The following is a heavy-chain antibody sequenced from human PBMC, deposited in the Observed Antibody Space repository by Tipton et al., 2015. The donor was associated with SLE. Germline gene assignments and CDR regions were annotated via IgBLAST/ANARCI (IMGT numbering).Heavy chain of an antibody. J-gene: IGHJ6*03. CDR3: ARWMRGGYYYYYYMDV. V-gene: IGHV4-61*02. CDR1: GDALNSYSYY. Sequence: TLSLTCTVSGDALNSYSYYWGWIRQPAGKGLEWIGRVYITGETDYSPSLKIRVTISVDTSKNQFSLSLRSLTAADTAVYYCARWMRGGYYYYYYMDVWGKGTTVTVSS. CDR2: VYITGET. D-gene: IGHD5-12*01.